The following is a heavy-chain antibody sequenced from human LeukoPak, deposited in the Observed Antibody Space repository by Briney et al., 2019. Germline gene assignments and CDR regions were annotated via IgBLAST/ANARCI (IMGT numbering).Heavy chain of an antibody. CDR3: ARASYDSSGYYRTYYYYYYMDV. D-gene: IGHD3-22*01. Sequence: SETLSLTCTVSGGSISSGSYYWSWIRQPAGKGLEWIGRIYTSGSTNYNPSLKSRVTISVDTSKNQFSLKLSSVTAADTAVYYCARASYDSSGYYRTYYYYYYMDVWGKGTTVTISS. J-gene: IGHJ6*03. CDR2: IYTSGST. CDR1: GGSISSGSYY. V-gene: IGHV4-61*02.